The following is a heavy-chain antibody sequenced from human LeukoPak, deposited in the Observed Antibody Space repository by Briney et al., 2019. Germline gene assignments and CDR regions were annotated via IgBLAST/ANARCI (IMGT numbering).Heavy chain of an antibody. CDR2: INHSGST. V-gene: IGHV4-34*01. CDR3: ARMEQWLPRDALDI. D-gene: IGHD6-19*01. J-gene: IGHJ3*02. Sequence: SETLSLTCAVYGGSFSGYYWSWIRQPPGKGLEWIWEINHSGSTNYNPSLKSRVTISVDTSKNQFSLKLSSVTAADTAVYYCARMEQWLPRDALDIWGQGTMVTVSS. CDR1: GGSFSGYY.